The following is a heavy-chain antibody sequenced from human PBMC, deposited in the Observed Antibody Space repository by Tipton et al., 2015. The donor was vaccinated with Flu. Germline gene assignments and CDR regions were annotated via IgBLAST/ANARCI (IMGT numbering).Heavy chain of an antibody. D-gene: IGHD4-11*01. V-gene: IGHV4-39*01. J-gene: IGHJ6*03. CDR3: ARLHSFYFYMNV. CDR2: FYYTGHT. CDR1: GDSMSSTSYY. Sequence: LRLSCIVSGDSMSSTSYYWGWIRQPPGKGLEWIGRFYYTGHTYYKPSLKSRASISVDMTKKQFSLNLSSVTAADTAVYYCARLHSFYFYMNVWGKGTTVTVSS.